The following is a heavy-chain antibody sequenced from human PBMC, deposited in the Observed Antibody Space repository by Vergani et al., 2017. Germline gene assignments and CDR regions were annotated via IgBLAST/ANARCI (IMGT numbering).Heavy chain of an antibody. V-gene: IGHV3-33*01. J-gene: IGHJ6*02. CDR3: AGARFPVYGGNAYYYDCMDV. Sequence: QVQLVESGGGVVQPGRSLRLSCAASGFTFSSYGMHWVRQAPGKGLGWVAVIWYDGSNKNYADSVKGRFTISRDKSKNRLYLQMNSLRAEDTAVYYCAGARFPVYGGNAYYYDCMDVWGQGTTVTVSS. CDR1: GFTFSSYG. CDR2: IWYDGSNK. D-gene: IGHD4-23*01.